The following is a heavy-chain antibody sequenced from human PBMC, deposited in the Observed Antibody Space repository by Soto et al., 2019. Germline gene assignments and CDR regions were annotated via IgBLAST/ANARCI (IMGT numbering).Heavy chain of an antibody. J-gene: IGHJ4*02. CDR2: IDGVGTGI. CDR3: ATLFES. V-gene: IGHV3-74*01. CDR1: GFTFTNYW. Sequence: GGSLRLCCGASGFTFTNYWMHWVRQVPGNGLVWVSRIDGVGTGISYSDSVRGRFTMSRDNADNMLYLQMNSLRSEETAVDHCATLFESWGKGIGETV. D-gene: IGHD3-16*02.